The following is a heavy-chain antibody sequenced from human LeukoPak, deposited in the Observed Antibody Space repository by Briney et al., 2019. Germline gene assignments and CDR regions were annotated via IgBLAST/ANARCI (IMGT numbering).Heavy chain of an antibody. J-gene: IGHJ4*02. Sequence: GGSLRLSCAASGFTVSRTYMSWVRQAPGKGLEWVSSIRSSSSYIYYADSVKGRFTISRDNAKNSLYLQMNSLRAEDTAVYYCATIELDYYFDYWAREPWSPSPQ. D-gene: IGHD2-8*02. CDR3: ATIELDYYFDY. V-gene: IGHV3-21*01. CDR2: IRSSSSYI. CDR1: GFTVSRTY.